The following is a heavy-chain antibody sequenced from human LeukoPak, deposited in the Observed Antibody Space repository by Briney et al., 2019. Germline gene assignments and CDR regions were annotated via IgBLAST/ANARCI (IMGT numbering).Heavy chain of an antibody. Sequence: GGSLRLSCAALGFTVNSNYMTWVRQAPGKGLEWVSVIYRGGNTYYADSVKGRFTISRDNSKNSLYLQMNSLRTEDTALYYCAKDRQRFIAAAGICLDYWGQGTLVTVSS. D-gene: IGHD6-13*01. V-gene: IGHV3-53*05. CDR2: IYRGGNT. J-gene: IGHJ4*02. CDR3: AKDRQRFIAAAGICLDY. CDR1: GFTVNSNY.